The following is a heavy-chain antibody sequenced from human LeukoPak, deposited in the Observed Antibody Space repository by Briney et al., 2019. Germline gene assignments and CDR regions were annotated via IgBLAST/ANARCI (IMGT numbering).Heavy chain of an antibody. CDR2: INHDGSST. Sequence: GGSLRLSCATSGFTFSTFWMHWVRQAPGKGLVWVSRINHDGSSTNYADSVKGRFTISRDNAKNTLYLQMNSLRAEDTAVYYCARGVGYCSGGSCKGGWFDPWGQGTLVTVSS. CDR3: ARGVGYCSGGSCKGGWFDP. V-gene: IGHV3-74*01. J-gene: IGHJ5*02. CDR1: GFTFSTFW. D-gene: IGHD2-15*01.